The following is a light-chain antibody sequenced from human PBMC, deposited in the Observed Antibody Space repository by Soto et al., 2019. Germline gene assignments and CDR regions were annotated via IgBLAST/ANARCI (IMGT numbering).Light chain of an antibody. J-gene: IGLJ3*02. CDR1: SSDVGAYNY. CDR2: EVD. Sequence: QSVLTQPASVSGSPGQSISISCTGSSSDVGAYNYVAWYQQKPGKAPKLLIYEVDHRPSGISLRFSGSKSGNTASLTISGLQTEDEADYYCSSYASTYTWVFGGGTKLTVL. V-gene: IGLV2-14*01. CDR3: SSYASTYTWV.